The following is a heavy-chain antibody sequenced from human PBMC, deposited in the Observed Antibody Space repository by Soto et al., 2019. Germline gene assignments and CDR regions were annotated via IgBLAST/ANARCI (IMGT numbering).Heavy chain of an antibody. CDR2: ISGSGGST. V-gene: IGHV3-23*01. Sequence: GGSLRLSCAASGFTFSSYAMSWVRQAPGKGLEWVSAISGSGGSTYYADSVKGRFTISRDNSKNTLYLQMNSLRAEDTAVYYCAKDPIGYCSSTSCRPLWYYGMDVWGQGTTVTVSS. J-gene: IGHJ6*02. CDR3: AKDPIGYCSSTSCRPLWYYGMDV. CDR1: GFTFSSYA. D-gene: IGHD2-2*01.